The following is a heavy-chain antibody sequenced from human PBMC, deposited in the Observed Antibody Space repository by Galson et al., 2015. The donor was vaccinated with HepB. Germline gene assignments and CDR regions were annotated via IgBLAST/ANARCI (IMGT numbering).Heavy chain of an antibody. CDR3: ARGANKRNIVVVVAAGGDY. Sequence: SVKVSCKASGYTFTSYYMHWVRQAPGQGLEWMGIINPSGGSTSYAQKFQGRVTMTRDTSTSTVYMELSSLRSEDTAVYYCARGANKRNIVVVVAAGGDYWGQGTLVTVSS. J-gene: IGHJ4*02. CDR1: GYTFTSYY. CDR2: INPSGGST. V-gene: IGHV1-46*01. D-gene: IGHD2-15*01.